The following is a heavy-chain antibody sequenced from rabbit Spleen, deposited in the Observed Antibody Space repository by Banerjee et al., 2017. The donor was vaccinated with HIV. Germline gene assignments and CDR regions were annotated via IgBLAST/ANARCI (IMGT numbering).Heavy chain of an antibody. Sequence: QQQLEESEGGLVKPGASLTLTCTASGFSFSSGYWACWVRQAPGKGLEWIGCIYTGDSGNTYYASWAKGRFTISKTSSTTVTLQMTSLTAADTATYFCARGSATMTMVITGYYLNLWGPGTLVTVS. D-gene: IGHD2-1*01. CDR3: ARGSATMTMVITGYYLNL. J-gene: IGHJ4*01. CDR2: IYTGDSGNT. V-gene: IGHV1S45*01. CDR1: GFSFSSGYW.